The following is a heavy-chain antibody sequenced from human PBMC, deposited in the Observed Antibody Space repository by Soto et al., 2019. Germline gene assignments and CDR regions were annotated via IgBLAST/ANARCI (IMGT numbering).Heavy chain of an antibody. Sequence: ASVKVSCKASGYTFASYAISWMRQAPGQGLEWMGWISAYNGNTNYAQKLQGRDTMTTDTSTSTAYMELRSLRSDDTVVYYCAREPPPPDYWGQGTLVTVSS. CDR2: ISAYNGNT. CDR3: AREPPPPDY. CDR1: GYTFASYA. J-gene: IGHJ4*02. V-gene: IGHV1-18*01.